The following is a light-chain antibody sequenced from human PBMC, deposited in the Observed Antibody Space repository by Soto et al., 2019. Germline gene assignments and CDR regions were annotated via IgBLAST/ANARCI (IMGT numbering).Light chain of an antibody. Sequence: DIQLTQSPSFLSASIGDRVTFTCRASQGISSFLAWYQHTPGKAPKLLIYAASTLQSGVPSRFXXXXXXXXXXXXXSSLQPEDFATYYCQQLSGYPWTFGQGTKVEIK. CDR1: QGISSF. J-gene: IGKJ1*01. CDR3: QQLSGYPWT. V-gene: IGKV1-9*01. CDR2: AAS.